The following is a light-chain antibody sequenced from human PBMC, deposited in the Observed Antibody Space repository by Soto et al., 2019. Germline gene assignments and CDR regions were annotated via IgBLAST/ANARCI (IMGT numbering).Light chain of an antibody. CDR3: QQRSNWPIT. J-gene: IGKJ5*01. CDR2: DAS. CDR1: QSVSSY. Sequence: PGERETLSCRTSQSVSSYFAWYQQKPGRAPRLLIYDASSRATGIPARFIGSGSGTDFTLTISSLEPEDFAVYYCQQRSNWPITFGQGTRLEIK. V-gene: IGKV3-11*01.